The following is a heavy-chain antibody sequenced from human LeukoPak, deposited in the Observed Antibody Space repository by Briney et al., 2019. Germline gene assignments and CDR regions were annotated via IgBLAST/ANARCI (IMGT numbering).Heavy chain of an antibody. J-gene: IGHJ6*03. V-gene: IGHV1-69*06. Sequence: SVKVSCKASGGTFSSYAISWVRQAPGQGLEWMGGIIPIFGTANYAQKFQGRVTITADKSTSTAYMELSSLRSEDTAVYYCARVGGNRRPYYYYMDVWGKGTTVTVSS. CDR2: IIPIFGTA. D-gene: IGHD2/OR15-2a*01. CDR1: GGTFSSYA. CDR3: ARVGGNRRPYYYYMDV.